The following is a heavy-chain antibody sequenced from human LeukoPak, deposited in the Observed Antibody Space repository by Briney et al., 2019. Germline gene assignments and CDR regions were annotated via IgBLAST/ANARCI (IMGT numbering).Heavy chain of an antibody. D-gene: IGHD3/OR15-3a*01. CDR2: IYYSGST. CDR1: GGSISSSSYY. CDR3: ARQTGSGLFILP. Sequence: SETLSRTCTVSGGSISSSSYYWGWIRQPPGKGLEWIGSIYYSGSTYYNASLKSQVSISIDTSKNQFSLKLTSVTAADTAVYYCARQTGSGLFILPGGQGTLVTVSS. V-gene: IGHV4-39*01. J-gene: IGHJ4*02.